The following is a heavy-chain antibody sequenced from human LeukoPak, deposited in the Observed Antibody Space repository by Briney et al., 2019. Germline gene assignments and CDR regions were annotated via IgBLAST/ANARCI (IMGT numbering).Heavy chain of an antibody. CDR2: IIPIFAAT. J-gene: IGHJ4*02. Sequence: SVKVCCKXSGGTFSSDAISWVREAARQGLEWMGGIIPIFAATNYAQKVQGRVTITTDKSTSTAYMEMSSLRAEDTAVYYCARGRYDSSGYYYYFDYWGQGTLVTVSS. V-gene: IGHV1-69*05. CDR3: ARGRYDSSGYYYYFDY. D-gene: IGHD3-22*01. CDR1: GGTFSSDA.